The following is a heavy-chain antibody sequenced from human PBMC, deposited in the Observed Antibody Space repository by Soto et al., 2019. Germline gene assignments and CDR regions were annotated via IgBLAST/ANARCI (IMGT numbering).Heavy chain of an antibody. CDR3: ARAKWLTTQVDY. D-gene: IGHD5-12*01. CDR2: ISAYNGNT. CDR1: GYTFTSYG. Sequence: ASVKVSCKASGYTFTSYGISWLRQAPGQGLEWMGWISAYNGNTNYAQKLQGRVTMTTDTSTSTAYMELRSLRSDDTAVYYCARAKWLTTQVDYWGQGTLVTVSS. V-gene: IGHV1-18*04. J-gene: IGHJ4*02.